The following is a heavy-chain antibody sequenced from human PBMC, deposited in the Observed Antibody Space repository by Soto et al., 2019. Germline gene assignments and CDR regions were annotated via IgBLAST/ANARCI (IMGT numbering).Heavy chain of an antibody. D-gene: IGHD2-2*01. V-gene: IGHV3-23*01. J-gene: IGHJ3*02. CDR3: AKDPPPSDIVVVPAADAFDI. CDR1: GFTFSSYA. CDR2: ISGSGGST. Sequence: HPVGSLRLSCAASGFTFSSYAMSWVRQAPGKGLEWVSAISGSGGSTYYADSVKGRFTISRDNSKNTLYLQMNSLRAEDTAVYYCAKDPPPSDIVVVPAADAFDIWGQGTMVTVSS.